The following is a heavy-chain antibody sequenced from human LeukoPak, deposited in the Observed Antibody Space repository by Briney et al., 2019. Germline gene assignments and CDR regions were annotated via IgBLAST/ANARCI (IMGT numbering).Heavy chain of an antibody. CDR2: IKSKTDGGTI. CDR3: AHRDTTMVRVDY. D-gene: IGHD5-18*01. CDR1: GFTFRNAS. V-gene: IGHV3-15*01. Sequence: PGGSLRLSCTASGFTFRNASMSWVRQAPGKGLEWVGRIKSKTDGGTIDYAAPVKGRFTISRDDSKSTLYLQMNSLKTEDTAVYFCAHRDTTMVRVDYWGQGTLVTVSS. J-gene: IGHJ4*02.